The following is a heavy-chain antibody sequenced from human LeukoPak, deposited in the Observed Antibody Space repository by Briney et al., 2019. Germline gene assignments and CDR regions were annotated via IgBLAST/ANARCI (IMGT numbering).Heavy chain of an antibody. J-gene: IGHJ5*02. Sequence: KPSETLSLTCAVYGGSFSGYYWSWIRQPPGKGLEWIGEINHSGSTNYSPSLKSRVTISVDTSKNQFSLKLSSVTAADTAVYCCARGHGGAYDFWSGFRIYWFDPWGQGTLVTVSS. D-gene: IGHD3-3*01. CDR1: GGSFSGYY. V-gene: IGHV4-34*01. CDR3: ARGHGGAYDFWSGFRIYWFDP. CDR2: INHSGST.